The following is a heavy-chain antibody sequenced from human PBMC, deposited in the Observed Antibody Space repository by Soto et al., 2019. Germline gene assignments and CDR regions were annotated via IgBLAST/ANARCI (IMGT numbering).Heavy chain of an antibody. D-gene: IGHD6-13*01. CDR3: FSTSGYSSSPNWFDP. Sequence: SVKVSCKASGGTFSSYAISWVRQAPGQGLEWMGGIIPIFGTANYAQKFQGRVTITADESTSTAYMELSSLRSEDTAVYYCFSTSGYSSSPNWFDPWGQGTLVTVSS. J-gene: IGHJ5*02. V-gene: IGHV1-69*13. CDR2: IIPIFGTA. CDR1: GGTFSSYA.